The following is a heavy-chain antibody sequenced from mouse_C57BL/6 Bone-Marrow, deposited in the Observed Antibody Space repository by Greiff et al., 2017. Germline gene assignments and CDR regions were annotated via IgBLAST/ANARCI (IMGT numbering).Heavy chain of an antibody. CDR2: INPSSGYT. CDR3: ASTRYFDY. CDR1: GYTFTSYW. J-gene: IGHJ2*01. Sequence: QVQLQQSGAELAKPGASVKLSCQASGYTFTSYWMHWVKQRPGQGLEWIGYINPSSGYTKYNQKFKDKATLTADKSSSTAYMQLSSLTYEDSAFYYYASTRYFDYWGQGTTLTVSS. V-gene: IGHV1-7*01.